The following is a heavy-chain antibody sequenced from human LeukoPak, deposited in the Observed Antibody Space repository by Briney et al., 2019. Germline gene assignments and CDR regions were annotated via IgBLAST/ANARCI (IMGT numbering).Heavy chain of an antibody. Sequence: PSETLSLTCTVSGGSISSSSYYWGWIRQPPGKGLEWIGSIYYSGSTYYNPSLKSRVTISVDTSKNQFSLKLSSVTAADTAVYYCARQRKGAYYYDSSAPFDYWGQGTLVTVSS. CDR2: IYYSGST. J-gene: IGHJ4*02. CDR1: GGSISSSSYY. CDR3: ARQRKGAYYYDSSAPFDY. V-gene: IGHV4-39*01. D-gene: IGHD3-22*01.